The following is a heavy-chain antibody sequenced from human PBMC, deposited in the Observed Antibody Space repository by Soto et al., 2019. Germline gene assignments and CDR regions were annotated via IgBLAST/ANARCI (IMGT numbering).Heavy chain of an antibody. CDR3: TTEIAVVGNTPYFDY. J-gene: IGHJ4*02. Sequence: SVSNAWMNWVRQAPGKGLEWVGRIKSKTDGGTTDYATPVKGRFTISRDDSKNTLYLQMNSPKTEDTAVYYCTTEIAVVGNTPYFDYWGQGTLVTVSS. D-gene: IGHD6-19*01. CDR1: SVSNAW. CDR2: IKSKTDGGTT. V-gene: IGHV3-15*07.